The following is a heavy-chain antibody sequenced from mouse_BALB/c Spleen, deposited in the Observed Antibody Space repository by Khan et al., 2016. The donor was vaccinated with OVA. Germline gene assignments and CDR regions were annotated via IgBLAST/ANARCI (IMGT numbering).Heavy chain of an antibody. V-gene: IGHV3-2*02. CDR1: GYSITSDYA. J-gene: IGHJ4*01. CDR2: ISSSGST. D-gene: IGHD2-2*01. CDR3: ARYGSRYNYARDY. Sequence: VQLKESGPGLVKPSQSLSLTCTVTGYSITSDYAWNWIRQFPGNKLEWMGYISSSGSTNYNPALKSRISITRDTSKNQFFLQLNSVTTEDTATYYCARYGSRYNYARDYWGQGTSVTVSS.